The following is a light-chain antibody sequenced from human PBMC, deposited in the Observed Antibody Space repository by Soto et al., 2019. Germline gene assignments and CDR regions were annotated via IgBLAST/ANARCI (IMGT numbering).Light chain of an antibody. V-gene: IGKV3-15*01. CDR2: DAS. CDR3: QQYNDWPPLT. J-gene: IGKJ4*01. CDR1: QSIRTN. Sequence: EIMMTQSPATVSVSPGERATLSCRASQSIRTNVAWYQQKPGQALRLLIYDASTRATGLSSRFSGSGSGTEFTLTISSLQSEDVAIYDCQQYNDWPPLTFGGGTRLEI.